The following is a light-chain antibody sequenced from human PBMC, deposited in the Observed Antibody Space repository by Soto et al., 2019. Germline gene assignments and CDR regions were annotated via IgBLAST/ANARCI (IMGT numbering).Light chain of an antibody. Sequence: QSALTQPSSVSGSPGQSITISCTGTSSDVGSYNLVSWYQQHPGKAPKLMIYEVSKRPSGVSKRFSGSKSGNTASLTISGLQAEDEADYYCCSYAGRSTNDVFGTGTQVTVL. CDR1: SSDVGSYNL. V-gene: IGLV2-23*02. CDR2: EVS. CDR3: CSYAGRSTNDV. J-gene: IGLJ1*01.